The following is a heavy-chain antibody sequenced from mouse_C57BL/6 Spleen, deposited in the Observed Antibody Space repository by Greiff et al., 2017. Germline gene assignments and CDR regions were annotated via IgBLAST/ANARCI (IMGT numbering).Heavy chain of an antibody. CDR2: INPGSGGT. CDR1: GYAFTNYL. D-gene: IGHD2-1*01. J-gene: IGHJ3*01. V-gene: IGHV1-54*01. Sequence: QVQLQQSGAELVRPGTSVKVSCKASGYAFTNYLIEWVKQRPGQGLEWIGVINPGSGGTNYNEKFKGKATLTADKSSSTAYMQLSRLTSEDSAVYFCAREGTYGNYDAYWCQGTLVTVSA. CDR3: AREGTYGNYDAY.